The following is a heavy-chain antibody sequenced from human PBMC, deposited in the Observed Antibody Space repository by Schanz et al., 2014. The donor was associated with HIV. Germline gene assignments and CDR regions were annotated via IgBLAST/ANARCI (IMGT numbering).Heavy chain of an antibody. CDR1: GFSFSDYW. Sequence: EVQLVESGGGLVQPGGSLTLSCAASGFSFSDYWMHWVRQVPGKGLLWVSRMNNDVSSRLYADSVKGRFTISRDNPKNRLYLQMNSLRAEDTAVYYCAKIISGSPYYYYGLDVWGLGTTVTVSS. CDR3: AKIISGSPYYYYGLDV. V-gene: IGHV3-74*01. CDR2: MNNDVSSR. D-gene: IGHD1-26*01. J-gene: IGHJ6*02.